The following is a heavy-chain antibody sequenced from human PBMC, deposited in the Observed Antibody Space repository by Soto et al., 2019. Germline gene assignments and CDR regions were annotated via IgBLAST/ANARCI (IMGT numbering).Heavy chain of an antibody. CDR2: ISGSGGSE. CDR1: GFTFASYA. D-gene: IGHD5-18*01. CDR3: AKGDTTMITDYYAMDV. V-gene: IGHV3-23*01. J-gene: IGHJ6*02. Sequence: GGSLRLSCAVSGFTFASYAMTWVRQAPGKGLEWVSAISGSGGSEFYADSVKGRFTISRDNSKNTLYLQMKSLRAEDTALYYCAKGDTTMITDYYAMDVWGQGTTVTVSS.